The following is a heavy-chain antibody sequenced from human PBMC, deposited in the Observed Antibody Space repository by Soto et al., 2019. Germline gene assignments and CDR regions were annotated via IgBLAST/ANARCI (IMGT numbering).Heavy chain of an antibody. D-gene: IGHD6-6*01. CDR1: GYSFPNHA. V-gene: IGHV1-18*01. J-gene: IGHJ4*02. CDR2: ISTDNGDT. CDR3: ARASTIAARREIDY. Sequence: ASVKVSCKTSGYSFPNHAISWVRQAPGQGLEWMGWISTDNGDTHYAEKIQGRITMTTDTSTSTAYMDLRSLTSDDTAVYYCARASTIAARREIDYWGQGTLVTVSS.